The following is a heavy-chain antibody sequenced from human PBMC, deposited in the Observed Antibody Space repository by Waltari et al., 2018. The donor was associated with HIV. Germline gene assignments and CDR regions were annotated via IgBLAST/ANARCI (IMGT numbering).Heavy chain of an antibody. CDR2: IIPIFATP. D-gene: IGHD2-21*02. V-gene: IGHV1-69*12. J-gene: IGHJ6*02. Sequence: QVQLVQSGAEVKKPGYSVKVSCKASGGTLSNYAIRWVRQAPGQGLEWMGGIIPIFATPNYAQNFQGRVTITADESTRTSYMELSSLKSEDTAVYYCASLGPDCHSCMDVWGQGTTVTVSS. CDR3: ASLGPDCHSCMDV. CDR1: GGTLSNYA.